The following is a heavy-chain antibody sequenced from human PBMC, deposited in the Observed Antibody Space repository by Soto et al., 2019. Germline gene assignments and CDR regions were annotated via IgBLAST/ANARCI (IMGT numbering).Heavy chain of an antibody. CDR2: INVYNGNT. D-gene: IGHD3-10*01. Sequence: QVQLVQSGAEVKRPGASVKVSCKASGYTFTSYGISWVRQAPGQGLGWMGWINVYNGNTNYAQKFQGRVTMTTDTSTSTAYMELRSLRSDDMAVYYCVRDIFWEGFGVSNWLDPWGQGTLVTVSS. J-gene: IGHJ5*02. CDR3: VRDIFWEGFGVSNWLDP. V-gene: IGHV1-18*03. CDR1: GYTFTSYG.